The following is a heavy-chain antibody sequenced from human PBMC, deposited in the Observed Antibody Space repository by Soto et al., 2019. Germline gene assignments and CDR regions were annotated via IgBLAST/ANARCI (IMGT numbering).Heavy chain of an antibody. Sequence: QVQLQESGPGLVKPSQTLSVTCTVSGGPISSGGHYWSWIRQHPGKGLEWIGNIYYSGSTYYNPSLASRVTISVDTSKNHFSLTLSSVTAADTAVYYCARVLGSGAYYPFDYWGQGTLVTVSS. CDR3: ARVLGSGAYYPFDY. D-gene: IGHD3-10*01. CDR1: GGPISSGGHY. J-gene: IGHJ4*02. V-gene: IGHV4-31*03. CDR2: IYYSGST.